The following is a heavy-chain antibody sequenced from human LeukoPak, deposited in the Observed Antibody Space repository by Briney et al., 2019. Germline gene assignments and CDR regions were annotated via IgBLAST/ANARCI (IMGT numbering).Heavy chain of an antibody. V-gene: IGHV4-38-2*02. CDR1: GYSISTSYY. Sequence: SETLSLTCTVSGYSISTSYYWGWIRQPPGKGLEWIGSIYYSGSTYYNPSLKSRVTISVDTSKNQFSLKLSSVTAADTAVYYCARGRGWELSHYLIGGDRYFDYWGQGTLVTVSS. CDR2: IYYSGST. J-gene: IGHJ4*02. D-gene: IGHD1-26*01. CDR3: ARGRGWELSHYLIGGDRYFDY.